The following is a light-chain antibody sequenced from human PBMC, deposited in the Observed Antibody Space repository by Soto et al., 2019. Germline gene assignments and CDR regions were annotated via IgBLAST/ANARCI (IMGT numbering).Light chain of an antibody. Sequence: IVMTQSAVTVSLPPGERATLSCRASQSVSSNLAWYQQKPGQAPRLLIYGASTRATGIPARFSGSGSGTEFTLTISSLQSEDFAVYCCQQYNTWPPKITFGGGTKV. CDR2: GAS. CDR1: QSVSSN. V-gene: IGKV3-15*01. J-gene: IGKJ4*01. CDR3: QQYNTWPPKIT.